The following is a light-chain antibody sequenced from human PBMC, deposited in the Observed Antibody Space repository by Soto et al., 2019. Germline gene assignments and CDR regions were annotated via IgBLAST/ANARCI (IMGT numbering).Light chain of an antibody. CDR1: SSDIGAHNF. V-gene: IGLV2-14*03. J-gene: IGLJ1*01. CDR2: EVI. CDR3: NSYTTSNTFV. Sequence: QSALTQPASVSGSPGQAITVSCSGTSSDIGAHNFVSWYQQHPGKAPKLIIYEVINRPSGVSDRFSGSKSGNTASLTISGLQSGDEADYYCNSYTTSNTFVFGGGTKVTVL.